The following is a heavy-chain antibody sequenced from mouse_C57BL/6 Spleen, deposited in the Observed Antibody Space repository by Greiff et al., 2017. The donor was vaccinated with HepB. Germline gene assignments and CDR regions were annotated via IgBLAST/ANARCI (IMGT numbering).Heavy chain of an antibody. CDR1: GYTFTDYE. J-gene: IGHJ2*01. Sequence: VQLQESGAELVRPGASVTLSCKASGYTFTDYEMHWVKQTPVHGLEWIGAIDPETGGTAYNQKFKGKAILTADKSSSTAYMELRSLTSEDSAVYYCTFRLDYWGQGTTLTVSS. CDR2: IDPETGGT. CDR3: TFRLDY. V-gene: IGHV1-15*01.